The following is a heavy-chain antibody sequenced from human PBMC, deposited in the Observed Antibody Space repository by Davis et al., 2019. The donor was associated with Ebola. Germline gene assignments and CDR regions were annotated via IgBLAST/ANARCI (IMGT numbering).Heavy chain of an antibody. J-gene: IGHJ6*04. CDR1: GYTFTSYD. D-gene: IGHD3-22*01. V-gene: IGHV1-8*01. CDR2: MNPNSGNT. Sequence: ASVKVSCKASGYTFTSYDINWVRQATGQGLEWMGWMNPNSGNTGYAQKFQGRVTMTRNTSISTAYMELSSLRSEDTAVYYCAREAGYYDSSGYPEPIYYYYGMDVWGKGTTVTVSS. CDR3: AREAGYYDSSGYPEPIYYYYGMDV.